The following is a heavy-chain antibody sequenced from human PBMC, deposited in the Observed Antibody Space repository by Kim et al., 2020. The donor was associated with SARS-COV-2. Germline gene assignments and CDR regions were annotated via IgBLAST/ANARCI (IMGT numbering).Heavy chain of an antibody. J-gene: IGHJ3*02. V-gene: IGHV3-23*01. CDR2: ISGSGGST. CDR1: GFTFSSYA. Sequence: GGSLRLSCAASGFTFSSYAMSWVRQAPGKGLEWVSAISGSGGSTYYADSVKGRFTISRDNSKNTLYLQMNSLRAEDTAVYYCAKDAEYCSGGSCYGDDFDIWGQGTMVTVSS. CDR3: AKDAEYCSGGSCYGDDFDI. D-gene: IGHD2-15*01.